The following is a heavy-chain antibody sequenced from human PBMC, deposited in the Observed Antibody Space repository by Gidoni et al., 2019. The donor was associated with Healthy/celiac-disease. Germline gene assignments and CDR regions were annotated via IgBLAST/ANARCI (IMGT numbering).Heavy chain of an antibody. CDR3: ARPTYCSGGSCPVDY. CDR2: IWYDGSNK. Sequence: QVQLVESGGGVVQPGRSLRLSCAASGFTFSSYGMPWVRQAPGKGLEWVAVIWYDGSNKYYADSVKGRFTISRDNSKNTLYLQMNSLRAEDTAVYYCARPTYCSGGSCPVDYWGQGTLVTVSS. CDR1: GFTFSSYG. D-gene: IGHD2-15*01. V-gene: IGHV3-33*01. J-gene: IGHJ4*02.